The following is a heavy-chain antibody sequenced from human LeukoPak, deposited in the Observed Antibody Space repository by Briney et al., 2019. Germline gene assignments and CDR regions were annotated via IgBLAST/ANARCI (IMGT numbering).Heavy chain of an antibody. V-gene: IGHV4-59*01. D-gene: IGHD6-19*01. CDR2: IYYSGST. CDR3: ARGWGYFDY. CDR1: GGSISSYY. Sequence: PSETLSLTCTVSGGSISSYYWNWIRQPPGKGLEWIGYIYYSGSTNNNPSLKSRVTISVDTSKNQFSLRLTSVTAADTAVYYCARGWGYFDYWGQGTLVTVSS. J-gene: IGHJ4*02.